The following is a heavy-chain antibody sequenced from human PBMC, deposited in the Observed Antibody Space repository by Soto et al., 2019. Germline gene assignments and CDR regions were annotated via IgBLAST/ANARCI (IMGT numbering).Heavy chain of an antibody. J-gene: IGHJ4*02. Sequence: GGSLRLSCAASGFTFSNYWMSWVRQAPGKGLEWVANIKEDGSEKHYVDSVKGRFTISRDNAKNSLYLQMNSLRVEDTAVYFCSRDVVVGAKALNYWGQGALVTVSS. D-gene: IGHD2-15*01. CDR3: SRDVVVGAKALNY. CDR2: IKEDGSEK. CDR1: GFTFSNYW. V-gene: IGHV3-7*01.